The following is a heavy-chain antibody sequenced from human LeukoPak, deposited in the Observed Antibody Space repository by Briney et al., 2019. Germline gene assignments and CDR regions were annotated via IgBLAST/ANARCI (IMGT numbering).Heavy chain of an antibody. V-gene: IGHV3-7*04. Sequence: GGSLRLSCAASGFDFSGYWMNWVRQAPGKGLEWVANIKQDGSEKCYVDSVKGRFTISRDNAKNSLFLQMNSLRTEDTAVYYCARGYDVSYWGQGTLVTVSS. J-gene: IGHJ4*02. D-gene: IGHD3-3*01. CDR3: ARGYDVSY. CDR1: GFDFSGYW. CDR2: IKQDGSEK.